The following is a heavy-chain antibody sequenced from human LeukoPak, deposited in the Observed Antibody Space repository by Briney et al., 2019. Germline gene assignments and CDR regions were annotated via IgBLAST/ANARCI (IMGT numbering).Heavy chain of an antibody. V-gene: IGHV3-30*04. CDR2: ISYDGSNK. D-gene: IGHD3-22*01. CDR3: ARDRGYYYDSSGYAPEYYFDY. CDR1: GFTFSSYA. J-gene: IGHJ4*02. Sequence: PGGSLRLSCAASGFTFSSYAMHWVHQAPGKGLEWVAVISYDGSNKYYADSVKGRFTISRDNSKNTLYLQMNSLRAEDTAVYYCARDRGYYYDSSGYAPEYYFDYWGQGTLVTVSS.